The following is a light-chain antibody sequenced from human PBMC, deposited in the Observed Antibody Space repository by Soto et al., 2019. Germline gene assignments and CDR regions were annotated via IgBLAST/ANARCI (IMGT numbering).Light chain of an antibody. CDR3: CSYAGGTTWV. Sequence: QLVLTQPASVSGSPGQSITISCTGSSNDFGSRNFVSWYQQRPNKAPKLIIFEATKRPSGVSDRFSASKSGYTASLTISGLRAEDEADYYCCSYAGGTTWVFGGGTKVTVL. V-gene: IGLV2-23*01. CDR2: EAT. CDR1: SNDFGSRNF. J-gene: IGLJ3*02.